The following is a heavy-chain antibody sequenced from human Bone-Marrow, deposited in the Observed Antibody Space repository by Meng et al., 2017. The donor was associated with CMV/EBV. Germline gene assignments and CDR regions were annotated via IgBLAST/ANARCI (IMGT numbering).Heavy chain of an antibody. V-gene: IGHV3-74*01. CDR2: INSDGSST. D-gene: IGHD3-22*01. Sequence: LKISCAASGFTFSSYWMHWVRQAPGKGLVWVSRINSDGSSTSYADSVKGRFTISRDNAKNTLYLQMNSLRAEDTAVYYCATIAVVVTTNLWGQGTLVTVSS. J-gene: IGHJ5*02. CDR3: ATIAVVVTTNL. CDR1: GFTFSSYW.